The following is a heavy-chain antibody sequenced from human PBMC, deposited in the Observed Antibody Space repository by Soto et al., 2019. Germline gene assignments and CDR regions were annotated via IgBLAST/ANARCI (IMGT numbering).Heavy chain of an antibody. J-gene: IGHJ4*02. CDR2: IIPIFGTA. V-gene: IGHV1-69*13. CDR3: AISLTCYLPLDS. CDR1: GCTFSSYA. Sequence: SVKVSCKASGCTFSSYAISWVRQAPGQGLEWMGGIIPIFGTANYAQKFQGRVTITADESTSTAYMELSSLRSEDTAVYYCAISLTCYLPLDSWGQGHLVPVSS. D-gene: IGHD3-16*02.